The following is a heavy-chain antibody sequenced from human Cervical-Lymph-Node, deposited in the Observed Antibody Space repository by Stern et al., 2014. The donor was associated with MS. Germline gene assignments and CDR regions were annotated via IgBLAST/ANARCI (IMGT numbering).Heavy chain of an antibody. V-gene: IGHV5-51*01. CDR1: GYSFTTYW. J-gene: IGHJ4*02. D-gene: IGHD6-13*01. CDR3: ARLYSSTWYGDY. CDR2: IYPTDSDV. Sequence: VQLVESGAVMKAPGESLKISCKTSGYSFTTYWIGWVRQLPGKGLEWMGIIYPTDSDVKYSPSFQGQVAMSVDKSISTAFLHWSSLKTSDTAMYYCARLYSSTWYGDYWGRGTLVTVSS.